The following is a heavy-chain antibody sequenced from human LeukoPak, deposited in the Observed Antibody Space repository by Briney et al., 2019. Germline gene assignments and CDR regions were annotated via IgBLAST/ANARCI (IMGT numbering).Heavy chain of an antibody. J-gene: IGHJ4*02. CDR1: GGSISSGDYY. CDR3: ARGGRQLYYGSGRSSGQSLFDY. Sequence: KSSETLSLTCTVSGGSISSGDYYWSWIRQPPGKGLEWIGYIYYSGSTYYNPSLKSRVTISVDTSKNQFSLKLSSVTAADTAVYYCARGGRQLYYGSGRSSGQSLFDYWGQGTLVTVSS. V-gene: IGHV4-30-4*01. CDR2: IYYSGST. D-gene: IGHD3-10*01.